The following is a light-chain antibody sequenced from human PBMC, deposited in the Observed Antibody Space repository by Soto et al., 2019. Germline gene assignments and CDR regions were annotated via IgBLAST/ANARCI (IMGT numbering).Light chain of an antibody. Sequence: QSALTQPASVSGSPGQSITISCTGTSSDVGGYNYVSWYQQHPGKAPKLMIFEVSNRPSGVSNRFSGSKSGSTASLTISGLQAEDEADYYCSAYTSSSTYVFGPGTKLTVL. V-gene: IGLV2-14*01. CDR3: SAYTSSSTYV. CDR1: SSDVGGYNY. CDR2: EVS. J-gene: IGLJ1*01.